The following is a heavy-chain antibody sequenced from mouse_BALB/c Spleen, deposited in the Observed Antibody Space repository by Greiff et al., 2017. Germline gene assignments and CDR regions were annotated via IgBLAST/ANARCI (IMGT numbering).Heavy chain of an antibody. J-gene: IGHJ4*01. CDR1: GFSLTSYG. CDR3: ARGGYDYDDAMDY. CDR2: IWAGGST. V-gene: IGHV2-9*02. Sequence: VQVVESGPGLVAPSQSLSITCTVSGFSLTSYGVHWVRQPPGKGLEWLGVIWAGGSTNYNSALMSRLSISKDNSKSQVFLKMNSLQTDDTAMYYCARGGYDYDDAMDYWGQGTSVTVSS. D-gene: IGHD2-4*01.